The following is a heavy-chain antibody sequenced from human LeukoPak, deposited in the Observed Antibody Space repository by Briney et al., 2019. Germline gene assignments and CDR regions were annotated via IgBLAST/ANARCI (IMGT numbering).Heavy chain of an antibody. Sequence: SETLSLTCTVSGYSISSRYWSWIRQSPGKGLEWIGYIHYSGSTNYNPSLKSRVTMSVDTSKNQFSLKLSSVTAADTAMYYCARETGDSSGYYYLDYWGQGSLVTVSS. CDR3: ARETGDSSGYYYLDY. V-gene: IGHV4-59*11. J-gene: IGHJ4*02. D-gene: IGHD3-22*01. CDR2: IHYSGST. CDR1: GYSISSRY.